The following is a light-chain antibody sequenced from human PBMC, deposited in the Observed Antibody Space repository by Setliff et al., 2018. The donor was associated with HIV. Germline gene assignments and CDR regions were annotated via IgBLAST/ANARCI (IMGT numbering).Light chain of an antibody. CDR1: TSDISHYNF. CDR3: SSYTRTNLFV. CDR2: EVF. J-gene: IGLJ1*01. V-gene: IGLV2-14*01. Sequence: QSALTQPASVSASSGQSITISCTGTTSDISHYNFVSWYQQHPDSAPKLLIYEVFNRPSGVSHRFSGSKSGNTASLTISGLQAEDEADYYCSSYTRTNLFVFGTGTKVTVL.